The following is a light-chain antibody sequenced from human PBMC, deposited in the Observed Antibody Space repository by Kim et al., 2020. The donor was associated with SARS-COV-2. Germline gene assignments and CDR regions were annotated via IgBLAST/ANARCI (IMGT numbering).Light chain of an antibody. V-gene: IGLV1-44*01. CDR1: ISNIGTNS. CDR3: AAWDDDLNGYV. Sequence: GQRVIITCSGGISNIGTNSVNWYQHFPGTTPKLLISRDSQRPSGVPDRFSGSKSGTSASLAISGLRSDDEADYYCAAWDDDLNGYVFGGGTKVTVL. J-gene: IGLJ1*01. CDR2: RDS.